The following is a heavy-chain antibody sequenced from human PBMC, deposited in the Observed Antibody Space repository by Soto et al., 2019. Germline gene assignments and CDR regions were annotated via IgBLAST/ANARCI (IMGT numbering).Heavy chain of an antibody. CDR1: GGSISSYY. J-gene: IGHJ6*02. CDR2: IYYSGST. Sequence: SETLSLTCSVSGGSISSYYWSWIRQPPGKGLEWIGYIYYSGSTNYNPSLKSRVTISVDTSKNQFSLKLSSVTAADTAVYYCARDGGNGYYGSGSFSDYYYGMDVWGQGTTVTVSS. D-gene: IGHD3-10*01. V-gene: IGHV4-59*01. CDR3: ARDGGNGYYGSGSFSDYYYGMDV.